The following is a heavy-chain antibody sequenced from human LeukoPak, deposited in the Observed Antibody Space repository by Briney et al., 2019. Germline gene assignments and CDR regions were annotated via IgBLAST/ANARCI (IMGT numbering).Heavy chain of an antibody. Sequence: GGTLRLSCSASGFTFSAYAMYWVRQAPGQGLEYVSGISNNGGSSFYADSVKGRFTISRDNSKNTLYLQMSSLRAEDTAVYYCVKITSVAGGDCWGQGTRLTVSS. J-gene: IGHJ4*02. CDR2: ISNNGGSS. V-gene: IGHV3-64D*09. CDR1: GFTFSAYA. CDR3: VKITSVAGGDC. D-gene: IGHD1-14*01.